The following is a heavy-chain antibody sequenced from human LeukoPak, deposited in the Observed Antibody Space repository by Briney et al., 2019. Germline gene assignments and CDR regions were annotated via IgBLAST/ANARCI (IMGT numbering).Heavy chain of an antibody. CDR2: ISSSGNTI. CDR3: ARDKNYYDSSGRRKVTDY. J-gene: IGHJ4*02. CDR1: GFTFSSYE. D-gene: IGHD3-22*01. V-gene: IGHV3-48*03. Sequence: GGSLRLSCAASGFTFSSYEMNWVRQAPGKGLEWVSYISSSGNTIYYADSVKGRFTISRDNAKNSLYLQMNSLRAEDTAIYCCARDKNYYDSSGRRKVTDYWGQGTLVTVSS.